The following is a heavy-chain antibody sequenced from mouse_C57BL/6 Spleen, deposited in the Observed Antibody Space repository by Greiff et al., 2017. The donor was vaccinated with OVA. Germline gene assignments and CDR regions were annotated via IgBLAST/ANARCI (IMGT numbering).Heavy chain of an antibody. Sequence: VQLQQSGAELVRPGASVKLSCTASGFNIKDDYMHWVKQRPEQGLEWIGWIDPENGDTEYASKFQGKATITADTSSNTAYLQLSSLTSEDTAVYYCTTRTTVVADGCWGQGTTLTVSS. D-gene: IGHD1-1*01. J-gene: IGHJ2*01. CDR1: GFNIKDDY. CDR3: TTRTTVVADGC. CDR2: IDPENGDT. V-gene: IGHV14-4*01.